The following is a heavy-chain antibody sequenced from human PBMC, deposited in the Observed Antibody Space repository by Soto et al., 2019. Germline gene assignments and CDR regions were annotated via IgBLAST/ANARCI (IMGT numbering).Heavy chain of an antibody. V-gene: IGHV4-59*01. CDR3: ARENNLDTAMAFAY. D-gene: IGHD5-18*01. Sequence: SETLSLTCTVSGGSISSYYWSWIRQPPGKGLEWIGYIYYSGSTNYNPSLKSRVTISVDTSKNQFSLKLSSVTAADTAVYYCARENNLDTAMAFAYWGQGTLVTVSS. J-gene: IGHJ4*02. CDR2: IYYSGST. CDR1: GGSISSYY.